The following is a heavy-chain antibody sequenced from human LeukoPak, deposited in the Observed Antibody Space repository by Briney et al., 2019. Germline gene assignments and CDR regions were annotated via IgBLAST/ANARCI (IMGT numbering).Heavy chain of an antibody. CDR2: INHSGST. D-gene: IGHD3-22*01. CDR3: ALPTYYYDSSGYPRYYFDY. V-gene: IGHV4-34*01. J-gene: IGHJ4*02. Sequence: SETLSLTCAVYGGSFSDYYWSWMRQPPGKGLEWIGEINHSGSTNYNPSLKSRVTISVDTSKNQFSLKLSSVTAADTAVYYCALPTYYYDSSGYPRYYFDYWGQGTLVTVSS. CDR1: GGSFSDYY.